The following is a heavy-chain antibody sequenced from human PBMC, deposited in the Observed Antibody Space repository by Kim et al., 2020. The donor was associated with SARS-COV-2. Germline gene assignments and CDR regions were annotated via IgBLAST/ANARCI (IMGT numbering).Heavy chain of an antibody. Sequence: SETLSLTCTVSGGSISSSSYYWGWIRQPPGKGLEWIGSIYYSGSTYYNPSLKSRVTISVDTSKNQFSLKLSSVTAADTAVYYCARYSPPPYSSSWYASGLGGSFDYWGQGTLVTVSS. D-gene: IGHD6-13*01. CDR3: ARYSPPPYSSSWYASGLGGSFDY. CDR1: GGSISSSSYY. V-gene: IGHV4-39*01. CDR2: IYYSGST. J-gene: IGHJ4*02.